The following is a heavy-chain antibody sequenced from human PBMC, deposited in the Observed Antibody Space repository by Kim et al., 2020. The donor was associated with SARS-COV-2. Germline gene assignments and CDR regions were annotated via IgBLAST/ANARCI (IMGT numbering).Heavy chain of an antibody. D-gene: IGHD1-26*01. V-gene: IGHV4-34*01. J-gene: IGHJ4*02. Sequence: SETLSLTCAVYGGSFSGYYWSWIRQPPGKGLEWIGEINHSGSTNYNPSLKSRVTISVDTSKNQFSLKLSSVTAADTAVYYCARVGIVGAIFDYWGQGTLV. CDR1: GGSFSGYY. CDR3: ARVGIVGAIFDY. CDR2: INHSGST.